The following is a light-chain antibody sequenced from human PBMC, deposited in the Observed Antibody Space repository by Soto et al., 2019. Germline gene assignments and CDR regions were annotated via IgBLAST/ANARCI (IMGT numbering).Light chain of an antibody. CDR2: DAS. CDR1: QGVSSS. J-gene: IGKJ5*01. Sequence: AIQLPQSPSSLSASVGDRVTITCRASQGVSSSFAWYQQKPGTAPKLLIYDASDLETGVPSRFSGSGSGTDFTLTISSLQPADFATYYYQQFNTYPLTLGHGTRLEL. V-gene: IGKV1-13*02. CDR3: QQFNTYPLT.